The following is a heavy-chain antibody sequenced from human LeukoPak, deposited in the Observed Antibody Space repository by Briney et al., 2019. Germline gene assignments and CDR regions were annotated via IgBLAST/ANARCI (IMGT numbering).Heavy chain of an antibody. CDR2: ISYDGSNK. CDR1: GFTFSSYG. Sequence: GGSLRLSCAASGFTFSSYGIHWVRQAPGKGLEWVALISYDGSNKYYADSVKGRFTISRDNSKNTLYLQMNSLRAEDTAVYYCANRPNIAAAPPAGWGQGTLVTVSS. D-gene: IGHD6-13*01. CDR3: ANRPNIAAAPPAG. V-gene: IGHV3-30*18. J-gene: IGHJ4*02.